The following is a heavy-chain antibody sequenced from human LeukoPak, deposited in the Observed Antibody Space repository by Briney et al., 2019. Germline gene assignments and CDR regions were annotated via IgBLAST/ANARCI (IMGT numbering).Heavy chain of an antibody. D-gene: IGHD6-19*01. Sequence: ASVKVSCKTSGYIFTCYYMHWVRQAPGQGLDWMGWINPNSGDTNYAQNFQGRVTMTRDTSTSTAYMELSRLTSDDTAVYYCARDGNEAVTGTGAVTYWGQGTLVTVSS. CDR1: GYIFTCYY. CDR2: INPNSGDT. V-gene: IGHV1-2*02. CDR3: ARDGNEAVTGTGAVTY. J-gene: IGHJ4*02.